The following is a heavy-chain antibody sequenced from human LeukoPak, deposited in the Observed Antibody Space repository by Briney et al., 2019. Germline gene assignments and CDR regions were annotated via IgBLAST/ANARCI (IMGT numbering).Heavy chain of an antibody. CDR1: GGSISSSSYY. CDR2: IYYSGST. J-gene: IGHJ4*02. V-gene: IGHV4-39*07. Sequence: SETLSLTCTVSGGSISSSSYYWGWIRQPPGKGLEWIGSIYYSGSTYYNPSLKSRVTISVDTSKNQFSLKLSSVTAADTAVYFCARAAKFYFGSETYYYFDYWGQGSLVTVSS. D-gene: IGHD3-10*01. CDR3: ARAAKFYFGSETYYYFDY.